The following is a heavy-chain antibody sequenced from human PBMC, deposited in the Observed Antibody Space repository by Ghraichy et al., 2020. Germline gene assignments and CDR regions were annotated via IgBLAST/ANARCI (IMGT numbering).Heavy chain of an antibody. CDR2: IYYSGST. J-gene: IGHJ4*02. D-gene: IGHD5-24*01. CDR3: ASGGDGYNFRYYFDY. V-gene: IGHV4-39*01. Sequence: SETLSLTCTVSGGSISSSSYYWGWIRQPPGKGLEWIGSIYYSGSTYYNPSLKSRVTVSVVTSKNQFSLKLSSVTTADTALYYCASGGDGYNFRYYFDYWGQGTLVTVSS. CDR1: GGSISSSSYY.